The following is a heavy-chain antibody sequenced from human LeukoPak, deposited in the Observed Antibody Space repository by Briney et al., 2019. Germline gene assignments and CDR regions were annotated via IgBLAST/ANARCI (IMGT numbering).Heavy chain of an antibody. V-gene: IGHV3-48*04. CDR1: GFTFSSYS. J-gene: IGHJ4*02. CDR3: ARYRETIFGVVIIAGHFDY. D-gene: IGHD3-3*01. CDR2: ISSSSSTI. Sequence: PGGSLRLSCAASGFTFSSYSMNWVRQAPGKGLEWVSYISSSSSTIYYADSVKGRFTISRDNAKNTLYLQMNSLRAEGTAVYYCARYRETIFGVVIIAGHFDYWGQGTLVTVSS.